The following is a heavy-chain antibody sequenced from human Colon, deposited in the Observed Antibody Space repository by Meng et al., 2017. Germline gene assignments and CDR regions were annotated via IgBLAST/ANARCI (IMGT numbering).Heavy chain of an antibody. CDR1: GFTFGNDA. J-gene: IGHJ6*02. V-gene: IGHV3-49*04. D-gene: IGHD5-18*01. Sequence: GGSLRLSCTASGFTFGNDAVSWVRRAPGKGLEWVGFIRSRADGGTIEYAASVKGRFTISRDDSKNIAHLQLGSLRTEDTAVYYCARGGADTATHVFYTGMDVWGQGTTVTVSS. CDR3: ARGGADTATHVFYTGMDV. CDR2: IRSRADGGTI.